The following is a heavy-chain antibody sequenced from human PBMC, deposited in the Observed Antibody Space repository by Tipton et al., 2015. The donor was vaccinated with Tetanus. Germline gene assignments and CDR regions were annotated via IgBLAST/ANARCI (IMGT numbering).Heavy chain of an antibody. CDR3: ARFSYDSGGFYSYFDS. CDR1: GDSISSHY. Sequence: TLSLTCTVSGDSISSHYWNWIRQPPGKGLEWIGYFSYSGSSNYNPSLKSRVTISIDTSNDQLSLRLTSVTTADTAKYYCARFSYDSGGFYSYFDSWGRGTLVTVSS. D-gene: IGHD3-22*01. V-gene: IGHV4-59*11. J-gene: IGHJ4*02. CDR2: FSYSGSS.